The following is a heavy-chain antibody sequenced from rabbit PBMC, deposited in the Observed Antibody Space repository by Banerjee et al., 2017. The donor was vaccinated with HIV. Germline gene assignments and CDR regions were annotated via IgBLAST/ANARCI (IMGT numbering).Heavy chain of an antibody. Sequence: QEQLEASGGDLVKPEGSLTLTCTASGSDISSNAMCWVRQAPGKGLELIACIYSSNGDKWYASWVNGRFTISRSTSLNTVDLKMTSLTAADTATYFCARGDTGSRHSPFNLWGQGTLVTVS. CDR2: IYSSNGDK. V-gene: IGHV1S47*01. CDR3: ARGDTGSRHSPFNL. CDR1: GSDISSNA. D-gene: IGHD1-1*01. J-gene: IGHJ4*01.